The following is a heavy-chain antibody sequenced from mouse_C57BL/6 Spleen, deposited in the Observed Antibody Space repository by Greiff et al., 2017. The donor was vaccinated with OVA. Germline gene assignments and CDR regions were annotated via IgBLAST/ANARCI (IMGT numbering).Heavy chain of an antibody. CDR1: GYAFSSYW. J-gene: IGHJ2*01. CDR3: AREDTTVVAAPDY. D-gene: IGHD1-1*01. Sequence: VKLMESGAELVKPGASVKISCKASGYAFSSYWMNWVKQRPGKGLEWIGQIYPGDGDTNYNGKFKGKATLTADKSSSTAYMQLSSLTSEDSAVYFCAREDTTVVAAPDYWGQGTTLTDSS. CDR2: IYPGDGDT. V-gene: IGHV1-80*01.